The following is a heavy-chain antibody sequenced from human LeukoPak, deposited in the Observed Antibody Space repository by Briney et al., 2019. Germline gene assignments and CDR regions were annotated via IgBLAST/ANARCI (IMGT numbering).Heavy chain of an antibody. V-gene: IGHV4-38-2*01. CDR2: IYHSGST. D-gene: IGHD3-10*01. CDR1: GYSISSGYY. J-gene: IGHJ4*02. Sequence: SETLSLTCAVSGYSISSGYYWGRIRQPPGKGLEWIGSIYHSGSTYYNPSLKSRVTISVDTSKNQFSLKLSSVTTADTAVYYCARHIRGVIDYWGQGTLVTVSS. CDR3: ARHIRGVIDY.